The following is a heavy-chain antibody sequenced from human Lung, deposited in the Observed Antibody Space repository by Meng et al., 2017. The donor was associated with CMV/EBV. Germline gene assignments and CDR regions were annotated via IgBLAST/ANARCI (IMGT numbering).Heavy chain of an antibody. D-gene: IGHD2-15*01. CDR3: ARDSASVGSGYYYYYGMDV. J-gene: IGHJ6*02. V-gene: IGHV3-7*01. CDR2: IKQDGSEK. CDR1: GFTFSSYW. Sequence: GGSLRLSCAASGFTFSSYWMSWVRQAPGNWLEWVANIKQDGSEKYYVDSVKGRFTISRDNAKNSLYLQMNSLRAEDTAVYYCARDSASVGSGYYYYYGMDVWGQGATVTVSS.